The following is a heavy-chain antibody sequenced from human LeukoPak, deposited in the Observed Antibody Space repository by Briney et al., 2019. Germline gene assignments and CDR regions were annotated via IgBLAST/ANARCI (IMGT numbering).Heavy chain of an antibody. J-gene: IGHJ4*02. CDR1: GFTFRSYS. V-gene: IGHV3-21*01. CDR2: ISSSSSYI. CDR3: ARGRDRAVAAIDY. D-gene: IGHD6-19*01. Sequence: PGGSLRLSCAASGFTFRSYSMNWVRQAPGKGLEWVSSISSSSSYIYYADSVKGRFTISRDNAKNSLYLQMNGLRAEDTAVYYCARGRDRAVAAIDYWGQGTLVTVSS.